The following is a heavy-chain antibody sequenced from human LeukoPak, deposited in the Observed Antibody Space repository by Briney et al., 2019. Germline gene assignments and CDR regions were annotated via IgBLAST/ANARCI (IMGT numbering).Heavy chain of an antibody. D-gene: IGHD3/OR15-3a*01. CDR3: ARDKDWAFDS. CDR2: IRSNGDDI. V-gene: IGHV3-21*05. Sequence: GGSLRLSCAASGFIFRHYTMTWARQAPGKGLEWVSHIRSNGDDIRYADFVEGRFTISRDDAKNSLFLQMNSLRAEDTAVYYCARDKDWAFDSWGQGTLVTVSS. CDR1: GFIFRHYT. J-gene: IGHJ4*02.